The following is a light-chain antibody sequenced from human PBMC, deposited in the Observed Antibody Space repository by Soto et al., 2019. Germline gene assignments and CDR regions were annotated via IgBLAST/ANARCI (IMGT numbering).Light chain of an antibody. Sequence: QSALTQPASVSGSPGQSVTISCTGTSSDVGGYNYVSWYQHRPGKVPKLIIYDVSNRPSGVSNRFSGSKSGNTASLTISWLQAEDEADYYCSSYTRSGPLFGGGTKLTVL. CDR1: SSDVGGYNY. CDR2: DVS. V-gene: IGLV2-14*03. CDR3: SSYTRSGPL. J-gene: IGLJ2*01.